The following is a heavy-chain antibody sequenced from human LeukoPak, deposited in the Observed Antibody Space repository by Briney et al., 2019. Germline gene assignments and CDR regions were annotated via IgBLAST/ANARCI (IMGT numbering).Heavy chain of an antibody. D-gene: IGHD6-13*01. Sequence: SETLSLTCTVSGGSISSYYWSWIRQPPGKGLEWIGYIYYSGSTNYNPSLKSRVTISVDTSKNQFSLKLSSVTAADTAVYYCASPGAFSGYSSSWSMVLGYWGQGTLVTVSS. CDR1: GGSISSYY. CDR3: ASPGAFSGYSSSWSMVLGY. CDR2: IYYSGST. V-gene: IGHV4-59*01. J-gene: IGHJ4*02.